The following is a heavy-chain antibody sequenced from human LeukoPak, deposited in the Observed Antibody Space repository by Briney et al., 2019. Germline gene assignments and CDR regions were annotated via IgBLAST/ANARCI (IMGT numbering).Heavy chain of an antibody. D-gene: IGHD3-10*01. V-gene: IGHV4-59*01. CDR2: IYYSGST. CDR3: ARAYYYGSGSYGLDY. Sequence: SETLSLTCTVSGGSISSYYWSWIRQPPGKGLEWIGYIYYSGSTNYNPSLKSRVTISVDTSKNQFSQKLTSVTAADTAVYYCARAYYYGSGSYGLDYWGQGTLVTVSS. CDR1: GGSISSYY. J-gene: IGHJ4*02.